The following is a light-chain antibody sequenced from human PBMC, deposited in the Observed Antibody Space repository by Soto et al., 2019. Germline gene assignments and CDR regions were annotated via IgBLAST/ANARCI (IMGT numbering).Light chain of an antibody. Sequence: DIQITQSPSSLSASVGDRITITCRASQDISTYLAWYQQKSGKVPKLMIYAAYVLQPGVPSRFSGSASGTDFTLTISSLQPEDFATYYCQNYNSAPLTFGGGTKVEIK. CDR1: QDISTY. V-gene: IGKV1-27*01. CDR2: AAY. CDR3: QNYNSAPLT. J-gene: IGKJ4*01.